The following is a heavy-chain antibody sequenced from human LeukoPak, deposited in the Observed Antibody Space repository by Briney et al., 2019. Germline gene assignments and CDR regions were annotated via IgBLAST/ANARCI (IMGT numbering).Heavy chain of an antibody. CDR2: IWSDGSIK. CDR3: ARKGYSSNWSTFDY. J-gene: IGHJ4*02. CDR1: GIAFNTYG. Sequence: GGSLRLSCAASGIAFNTYGMHWVRQAPGKGLEWVAVIWSDGSIKYYADSVRGRFSISRDNSKNTVYLQMDSLRAEDTAVYYCARKGYSSNWSTFDYWGQGTLVTVSS. D-gene: IGHD6-13*01. V-gene: IGHV3-33*01.